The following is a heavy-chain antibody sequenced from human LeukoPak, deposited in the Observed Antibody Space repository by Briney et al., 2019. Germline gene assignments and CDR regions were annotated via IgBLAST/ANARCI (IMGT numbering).Heavy chain of an antibody. CDR3: ARGRAAAGWGPYFDY. D-gene: IGHD6-13*01. CDR2: ISGSGGST. CDR1: GFTFSTYA. V-gene: IGHV3-23*01. J-gene: IGHJ4*02. Sequence: GGSLRLSCAASGFTFSTYAMSWVRQAPGKGLEWVSGISGSGGSTFYADSVKGRFTISRDNSKNTLYLQMNSLRAEDTAVYYCARGRAAAGWGPYFDYWGQGTLVTVSS.